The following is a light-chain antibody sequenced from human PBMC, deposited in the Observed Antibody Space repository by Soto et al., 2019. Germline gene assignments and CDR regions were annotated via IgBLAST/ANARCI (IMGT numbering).Light chain of an antibody. J-gene: IGKJ1*01. V-gene: IGKV1-27*01. CDR2: DAS. CDR1: QGIGNY. CDR3: QKYYTAPET. Sequence: EIQITQSPSSLSESVGDRVTITWRASQGIGNYLAWYQQKPGKVPKNLIYDASTLQSGVPSRFSGSGSGTDFTLTISSLQPEDVATYYCQKYYTAPETFGQGTKVDIK.